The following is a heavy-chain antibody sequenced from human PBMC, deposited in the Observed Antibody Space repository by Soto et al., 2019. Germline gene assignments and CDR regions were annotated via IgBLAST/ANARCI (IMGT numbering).Heavy chain of an antibody. CDR1: GGSTSDYY. J-gene: IGHJ3*01. CDR3: AKWSSAMKAYDV. Sequence: QVQLQESGPGLVKPSETLSLTCTVSGGSTSDYYCNWIRQPPGKGLEWIGYIPYSGNNNYNPSLKSRVTMSVDTSRNQFSLKLSSVTAADTAVYYCAKWSSAMKAYDVWGQGTIVTVSS. V-gene: IGHV4-59*01. CDR2: IPYSGNN. D-gene: IGHD5-18*01.